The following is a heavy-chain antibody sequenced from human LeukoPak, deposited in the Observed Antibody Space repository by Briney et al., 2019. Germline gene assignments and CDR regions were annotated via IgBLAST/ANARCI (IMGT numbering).Heavy chain of an antibody. J-gene: IGHJ4*02. CDR2: ISTEGKDK. D-gene: IGHD2-2*01. Sequence: GRSLRLSCAASGFTLSNYAMHWVRQAPGKGLEWVTVISTEGKDKKYADSVKGRFAISRDNSKNTLDLQMNSLRAEDTAVYYCAKDQKWGPADYYFDSWGQGTLVTVSS. CDR3: AKDQKWGPADYYFDS. CDR1: GFTLSNYA. V-gene: IGHV3-30*18.